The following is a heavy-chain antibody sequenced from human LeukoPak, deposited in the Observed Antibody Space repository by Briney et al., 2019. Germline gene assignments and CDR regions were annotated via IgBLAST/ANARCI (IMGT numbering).Heavy chain of an antibody. CDR3: ARRAIYYDSSGYSPNYYYYMDV. V-gene: IGHV3-20*04. Sequence: PGGSLRLSCAASGFTFDDYGMSWVRQAPGKGLEWVSGINWNGGSTGYADSVKGRFTISRDNAKNSLYLLMNSLRAEDTALYYCARRAIYYDSSGYSPNYYYYMDVWGKGTTVTVSS. J-gene: IGHJ6*03. CDR1: GFTFDDYG. D-gene: IGHD3-22*01. CDR2: INWNGGST.